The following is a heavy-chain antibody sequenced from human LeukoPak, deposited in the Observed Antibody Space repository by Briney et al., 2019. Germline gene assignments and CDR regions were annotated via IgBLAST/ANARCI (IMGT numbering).Heavy chain of an antibody. J-gene: IGHJ4*02. D-gene: IGHD3-22*01. CDR2: ISGSGGST. CDR3: ARSHYDSSGYYFLDY. CDR1: GFTFSSYA. V-gene: IGHV3-23*01. Sequence: GGSLRLSCAASGFTFSSYAMSWVRQAPGKGLEWVSAISGSGGSTYYADSVKGRFTTSRDNSKNTLYLQMNSLRAEDTAVYYCARSHYDSSGYYFLDYWGQGTLVTVSS.